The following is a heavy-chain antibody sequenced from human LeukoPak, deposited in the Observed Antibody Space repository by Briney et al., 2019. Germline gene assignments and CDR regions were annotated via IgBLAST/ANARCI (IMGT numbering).Heavy chain of an antibody. J-gene: IGHJ4*02. D-gene: IGHD1-26*01. Sequence: ASVKVSCKASGYSFTSHYMHWVRQAPGQGLEWMGLINPSGSSTLYAQKFQGRVTMTRDMSTTTDYMELSSLRSEDTAVYYCARLQWELHLFDYWGQGTLVTVSS. CDR2: INPSGSST. CDR3: ARLQWELHLFDY. CDR1: GYSFTSHY. V-gene: IGHV1-46*01.